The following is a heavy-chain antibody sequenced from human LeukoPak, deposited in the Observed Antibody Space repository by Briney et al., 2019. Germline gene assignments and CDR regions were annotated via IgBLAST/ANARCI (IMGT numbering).Heavy chain of an antibody. CDR2: IAYGGSRA. CDR1: GFTFGGYG. Sequence: PGGSLRLSCAGSGFTFGGYGMRWFRQTPGKGLEWVAVIAYGGSRAFYADSVKGRFTISRDNSKNTLSVQMDGLRAEDTAVYYCTRYKIDLLDYWGQGTLVTVSS. J-gene: IGHJ4*02. V-gene: IGHV3-33*01. D-gene: IGHD1-14*01. CDR3: TRYKIDLLDY.